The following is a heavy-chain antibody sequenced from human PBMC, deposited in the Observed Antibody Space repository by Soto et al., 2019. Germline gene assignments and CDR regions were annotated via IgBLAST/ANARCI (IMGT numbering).Heavy chain of an antibody. Sequence: QVQLQESGPGLVKPSQTLSLTCTVSGGSIRSADYYWSWIRQPPGKGLEWIGYIFHSGSTHYNPSLVSRVTISLDGAQNQFSLRLSSVTASDTAVYYCARLDYGDYAFACWGQGILVTVSS. D-gene: IGHD4-17*01. CDR1: GGSIRSADYY. V-gene: IGHV4-30-4*01. CDR2: IFHSGST. J-gene: IGHJ4*02. CDR3: ARLDYGDYAFAC.